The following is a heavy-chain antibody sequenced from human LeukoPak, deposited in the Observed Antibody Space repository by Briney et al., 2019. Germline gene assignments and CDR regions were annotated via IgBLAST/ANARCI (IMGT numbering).Heavy chain of an antibody. V-gene: IGHV4-39*01. Sequence: SETLSLTCTVSGGSISSSSYYWGWIRQPPGKGLEWIGSIYYSGSTYYNPSLKSRVTISVDTSKNQFSLKLSSVTAADTAVYYCARVSGLNNSDYWGQGTLVTVSS. CDR1: GGSISSSSYY. D-gene: IGHD5-24*01. CDR3: ARVSGLNNSDY. J-gene: IGHJ4*02. CDR2: IYYSGST.